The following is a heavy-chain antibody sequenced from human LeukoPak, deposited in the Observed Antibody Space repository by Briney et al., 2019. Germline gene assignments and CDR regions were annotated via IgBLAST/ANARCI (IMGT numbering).Heavy chain of an antibody. CDR3: ASLKNYYDSSGYLVTDAFDI. D-gene: IGHD3-22*01. CDR1: GFTFSSYT. CDR2: IGGTGGTT. Sequence: GGSLRLSCAASGFTFSSYTMSWVRQAPGMGLEWVSGIGGTGGTTYYADSVKGRFTISRDNSKNTVYLQMNTLRAEDTAVYYCASLKNYYDSSGYLVTDAFDIWGQGTMVTVSS. V-gene: IGHV3-23*01. J-gene: IGHJ3*02.